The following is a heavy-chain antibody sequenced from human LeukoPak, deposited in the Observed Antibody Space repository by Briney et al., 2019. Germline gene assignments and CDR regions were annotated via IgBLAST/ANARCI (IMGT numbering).Heavy chain of an antibody. CDR1: GGTFSSYA. CDR3: AGVSRTTARNWFDP. V-gene: IGHV1-69*04. Sequence: ASVKVSCKPSGGTFSSYAISWVRQAPGQGLEWMGRIIPILGIANYAQKFQGRVTITADKSTSTAYVELSSLRSEDTAVYYCAGVSRTTARNWFDPWGQGTLVTVSS. D-gene: IGHD4-11*01. J-gene: IGHJ5*02. CDR2: IIPILGIA.